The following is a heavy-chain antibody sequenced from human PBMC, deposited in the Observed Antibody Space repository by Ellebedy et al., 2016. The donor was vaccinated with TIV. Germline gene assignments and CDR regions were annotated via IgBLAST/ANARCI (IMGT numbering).Heavy chain of an antibody. V-gene: IGHV3-30*04. Sequence: PGGSLRLSCAASGFPFDSYVMNWVRQAPGKGLEWVALISYDGSNKYFADSVQGRFTISRDNSQNTLYLLMNSLRGDDTALYYCASAARGSGACESFWGQGTLVTVSS. D-gene: IGHD5-12*01. CDR1: GFPFDSYV. CDR2: ISYDGSNK. J-gene: IGHJ4*02. CDR3: ASAARGSGACESF.